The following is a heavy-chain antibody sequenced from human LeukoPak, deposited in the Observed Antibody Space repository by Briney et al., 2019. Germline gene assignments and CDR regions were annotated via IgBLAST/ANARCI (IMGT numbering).Heavy chain of an antibody. V-gene: IGHV1-69*05. CDR3: ARDGHRRYYYDSSGREDAFDI. CDR2: IIPIFGTT. J-gene: IGHJ3*02. Sequence: ASVKVSCKASGGTFSSYAISWVRQAPGQGLEWMGGIIPIFGTTNYAQKFQGRVTMTTDTSTSTAYMEVRSLRSEDTAVYYCARDGHRRYYYDSSGREDAFDIWGQGTMVTVSA. CDR1: GGTFSSYA. D-gene: IGHD3-22*01.